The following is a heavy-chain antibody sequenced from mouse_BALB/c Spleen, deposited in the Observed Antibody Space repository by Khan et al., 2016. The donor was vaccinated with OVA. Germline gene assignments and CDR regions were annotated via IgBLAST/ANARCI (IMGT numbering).Heavy chain of an antibody. CDR1: GFSLTGYG. J-gene: IGHJ4*01. CDR3: AREIYYDYAYYYAMDY. V-gene: IGHV2-6-7*01. D-gene: IGHD2-4*01. CDR2: IWGDGNT. Sequence: VQLQESGPGLVAPSQSLSITCTVSGFSLTGYGVNWVRQPPGKGLEWLGMIWGDGNTDYNSALKSRLSISKDNYKSQVFLKMNCRHTDDTARYYCAREIYYDYAYYYAMDYWGQGTSVTVSS.